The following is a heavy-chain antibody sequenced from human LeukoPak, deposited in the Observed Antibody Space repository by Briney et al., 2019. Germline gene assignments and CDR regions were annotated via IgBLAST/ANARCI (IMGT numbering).Heavy chain of an antibody. J-gene: IGHJ4*02. CDR2: IYPGDSDT. Sequence: GESLKISCKGSGYSLTSYWIGWVRQMPGKCLECMGIIYPGDSDTRYSSSFQGQVTISADKSISTAYLQWSSLKASDTAMYYCARRDSSGCFDYWGQGTLVTVSS. D-gene: IGHD3-22*01. V-gene: IGHV5-51*01. CDR3: ARRDSSGCFDY. CDR1: GYSLTSYW.